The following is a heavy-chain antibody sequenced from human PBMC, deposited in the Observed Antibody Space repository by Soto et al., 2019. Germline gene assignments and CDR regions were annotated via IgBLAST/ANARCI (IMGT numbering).Heavy chain of an antibody. CDR3: ARQYVLRFLKWSTYYYYYYMDV. CDR1: GYTFTSYD. CDR2: MNPNSGNT. Sequence: GASVKVSCKASGYTFTSYDINWVRQATGQGLERMGWMNPNSGNTGYAQKFQGRVTMTRNTSISTAYMELSSLRSEDTAVYYCARQYVLRFLKWSTYYYYYYMDVWGKGTTVTVSS. J-gene: IGHJ6*03. V-gene: IGHV1-8*01. D-gene: IGHD3-3*01.